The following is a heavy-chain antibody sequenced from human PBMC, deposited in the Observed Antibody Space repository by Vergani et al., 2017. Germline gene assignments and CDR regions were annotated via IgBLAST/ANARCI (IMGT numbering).Heavy chain of an antibody. Sequence: EAYLVQSGGGLVNPGGSLRLSCAASGFSFNTYWMHWVRQVPGKGLMWVARIDEYGNRATYGDFETGRFTISRDNAKNTVFLQMNNLRADDAGVYYCVRTEYCTGIACNTRFDSWGQGALVTVSS. V-gene: IGHV3-74*02. D-gene: IGHD2-8*02. CDR1: GFSFNTYW. J-gene: IGHJ5*01. CDR2: IDEYGNRA. CDR3: VRTEYCTGIACNTRFDS.